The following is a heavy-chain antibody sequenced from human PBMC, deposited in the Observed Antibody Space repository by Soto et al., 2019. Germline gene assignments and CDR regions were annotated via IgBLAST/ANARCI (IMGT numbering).Heavy chain of an antibody. CDR1: SGSISSDDSY. J-gene: IGHJ4*02. CDR2: IYYGGTT. D-gene: IGHD5-12*01. V-gene: IGHV4-30-4*01. Sequence: SSETLSLTCTVSSGSISSDDSYWSWIRQPPGKGLEWIGYIYYGGTTYYNPSLKSRATISVDTSKNQFSLKLSSVTVADTAVYYCARDLRGYGNFDYWGQGTLVTVS. CDR3: ARDLRGYGNFDY.